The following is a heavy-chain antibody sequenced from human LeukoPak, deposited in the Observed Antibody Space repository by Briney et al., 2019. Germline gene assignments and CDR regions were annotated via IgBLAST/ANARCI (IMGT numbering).Heavy chain of an antibody. CDR3: ARGGLFRYGGTSGDY. V-gene: IGHV3-7*01. D-gene: IGHD4/OR15-4a*01. J-gene: IGHJ4*02. Sequence: NQHGSESYYVGSVEGRFLISRDNAKNTLYLHMSNLRGDDMAVYYCARGGLFRYGGTSGDYWGQGTLVTVSS. CDR2: NQHGSES.